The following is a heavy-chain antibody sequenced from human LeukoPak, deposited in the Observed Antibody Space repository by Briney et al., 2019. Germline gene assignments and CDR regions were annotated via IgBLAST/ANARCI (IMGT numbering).Heavy chain of an antibody. CDR2: ISSSSSTI. Sequence: GGSLRLSCAASGFTFSSYSMNWVRQAPGKGLEWVSYISSSSSTIYYADSVKGRFTISRDNAKNSLYLQMNSLRAEDTAVYYCARAIGGYYWGSERVSSDYWGQGTLVTVSS. V-gene: IGHV3-48*04. CDR1: GFTFSSYS. J-gene: IGHJ4*02. D-gene: IGHD3-22*01. CDR3: ARAIGGYYWGSERVSSDY.